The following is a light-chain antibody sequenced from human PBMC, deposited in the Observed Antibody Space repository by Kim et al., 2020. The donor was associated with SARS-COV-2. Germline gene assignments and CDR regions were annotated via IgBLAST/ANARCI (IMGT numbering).Light chain of an antibody. CDR1: QSVTSHY. V-gene: IGKV3-20*01. CDR2: GAS. J-gene: IGKJ5*01. CDR3: QQYGSSPGIT. Sequence: PGERDTLSCRASQSVTSHYLAWYQQKPGQAPRLLIFGASSRAIGIPDRFTGSGSGTDFTLTISRLEPEDFAVYYCQQYGSSPGITFGQGTRLEIK.